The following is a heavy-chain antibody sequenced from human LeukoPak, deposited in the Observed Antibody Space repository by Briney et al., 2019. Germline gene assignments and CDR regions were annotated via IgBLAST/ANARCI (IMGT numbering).Heavy chain of an antibody. CDR3: ATLVAVADPYYFDY. V-gene: IGHV4-59*01. CDR1: GGSISSYY. D-gene: IGHD6-19*01. J-gene: IGHJ4*02. Sequence: ETLYLTCTVSGGSISSYYWSWIRQPPGKGLEWIGYIYYSGSTNYNPSLKSRVTISVDTSKNQFSLKLSSVTAADTAVYYCATLVAVADPYYFDYWGQGTLVTVSS. CDR2: IYYSGST.